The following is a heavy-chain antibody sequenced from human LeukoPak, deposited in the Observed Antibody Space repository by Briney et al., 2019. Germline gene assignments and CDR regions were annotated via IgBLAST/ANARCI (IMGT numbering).Heavy chain of an antibody. CDR1: GFTFSNYG. Sequence: GGSLRLSCAASGFTFSNYGMNWVRQAPGKGLEWVSSISSSSSDIYYADSVKGRFTISRDNAKNSLYLQMNSLRAEDTAVYYCARVEKTYPSGGPGATWFDPWGQGTLVTVSS. V-gene: IGHV3-21*04. CDR3: ARVEKTYPSGGPGATWFDP. CDR2: ISSSSSDI. D-gene: IGHD1-1*01. J-gene: IGHJ5*02.